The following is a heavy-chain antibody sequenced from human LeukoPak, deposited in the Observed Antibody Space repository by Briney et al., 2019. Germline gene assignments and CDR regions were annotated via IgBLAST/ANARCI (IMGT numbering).Heavy chain of an antibody. J-gene: IGHJ3*02. V-gene: IGHV3-7*01. CDR2: IKQDGSEK. CDR3: ARGYSSPWDRAFDI. CDR1: GFTFGSYW. Sequence: GSLRLSCAGSGFTFGSYWMNWVRQAPGKGLEWVANIKQDGSEKYYVDSVKGRFTISRDNAKNSLYLQMNSLRAEDTAVYYCARGYSSPWDRAFDIWGQGTMVTVSS. D-gene: IGHD6-19*01.